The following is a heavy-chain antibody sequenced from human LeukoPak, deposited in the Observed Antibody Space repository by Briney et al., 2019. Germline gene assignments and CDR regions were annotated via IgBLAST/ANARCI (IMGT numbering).Heavy chain of an antibody. Sequence: GSSLQISCKGSGSSFSGYWIAWVRQLPGKGLEWMVIIYPADSDTRYSPSFQGQVTISADKSITTAYLQWSSLKASDTAMYYCATPHDATAYYYDSSGYFYWGQGTLVTVSS. D-gene: IGHD3-22*01. J-gene: IGHJ4*02. CDR3: ATPHDATAYYYDSSGYFY. CDR1: GSSFSGYW. V-gene: IGHV5-51*01. CDR2: IYPADSDT.